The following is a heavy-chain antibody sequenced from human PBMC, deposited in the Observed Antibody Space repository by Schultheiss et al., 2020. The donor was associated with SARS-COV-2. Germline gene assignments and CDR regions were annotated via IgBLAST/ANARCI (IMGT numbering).Heavy chain of an antibody. CDR3: ARDGSMVRGVMGYFDY. CDR2: IYYSGST. CDR1: GGSISSYY. D-gene: IGHD3-10*01. Sequence: SETLSLTCTVSGGSISSYYWSWIRQPPGKGLEWIGYIYYSGSTNYNPSLKSRVTISVDTSKNQFSLKLSSVTAEDTAVYYCARDGSMVRGVMGYFDYWGQGTLVTVSS. V-gene: IGHV4-59*12. J-gene: IGHJ4*02.